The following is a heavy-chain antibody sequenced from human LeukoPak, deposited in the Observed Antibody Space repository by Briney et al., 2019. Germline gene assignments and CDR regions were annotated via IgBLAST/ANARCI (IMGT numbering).Heavy chain of an antibody. J-gene: IGHJ4*02. CDR1: GYSISSGYY. D-gene: IGHD6-19*01. V-gene: IGHV4-38-2*01. CDR2: IYHSGST. CDR3: AKINSSGWQKSFDY. Sequence: SETLSLTCAVSGYSISSGYYWGWIRQPPGKGLEWIGSIYHSGSTYYNPSLKSRVTISVDTSQNQFSLKLSSVTAADTAVYYCAKINSSGWQKSFDYWGQGTLVTVSS.